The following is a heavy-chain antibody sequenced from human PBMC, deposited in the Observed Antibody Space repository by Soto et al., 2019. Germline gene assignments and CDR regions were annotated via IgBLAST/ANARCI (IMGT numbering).Heavy chain of an antibody. Sequence: ASVKVSCKASGGTFSSYAISWVRQAPGQGLEWMGGIIPIFGTANYAQKFQGRVTITADESTSTAYMELSSLRSEDTAVYYCARGGVITFGGGIVLSAFDIWGQGTMVTVSS. CDR1: GGTFSSYA. CDR2: IIPIFGTA. D-gene: IGHD3-16*02. CDR3: ARGGVITFGGGIVLSAFDI. J-gene: IGHJ3*02. V-gene: IGHV1-69*13.